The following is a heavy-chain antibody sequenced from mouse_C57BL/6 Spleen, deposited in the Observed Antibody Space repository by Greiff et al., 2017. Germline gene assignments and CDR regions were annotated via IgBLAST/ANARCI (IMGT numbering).Heavy chain of an antibody. V-gene: IGHV2-2*01. Sequence: QVQLKESGPGLVQPSQDLSITCTVSGFSLTSYGVHWVRQSPGKGLEWLGVIWSGGSTDYNAAFISRLSISKDNSKSQVFFKMNSLQADDTAIYXCARNWAYYGNYGAMDYWGQGTSVTVSS. CDR2: IWSGGST. CDR1: GFSLTSYG. J-gene: IGHJ4*01. CDR3: ARNWAYYGNYGAMDY. D-gene: IGHD2-10*01.